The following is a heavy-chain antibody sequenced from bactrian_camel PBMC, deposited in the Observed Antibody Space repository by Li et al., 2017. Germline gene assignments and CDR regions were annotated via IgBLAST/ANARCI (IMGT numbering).Heavy chain of an antibody. V-gene: IGHV3S53*01. CDR2: IDRDGRT. CDR3: GASRVIMTPTQALTTSSLFRF. D-gene: IGHD3*01. J-gene: IGHJ4*01. CDR1: DDANEFEW. Sequence: VQLVESGGGSVEAGGSQRLSCVVTDDANEFEWIGWFRPDDKGERVGVAVIDRDGRTGCLDSVKDRFTISRDGTKNTVYLQMNKLKPEDTAMYYCGASRVIMTPTQALTTSSLFRFWGQGTQVTVS.